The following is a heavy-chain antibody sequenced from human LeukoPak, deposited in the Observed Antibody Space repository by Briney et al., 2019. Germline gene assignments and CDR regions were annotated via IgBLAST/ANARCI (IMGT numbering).Heavy chain of an antibody. CDR1: GFTFSSYA. Sequence: QSGGSLRLSCAASGFTFSSYAMSWVRQAPGKGLEWVSAISGSGGSTYYADSVKGRFTISRDNSKNTLYLQMNSLRAEDTAVYYCAKDLCSGYDLVVDGSCSFDYWGQGTLVTVST. CDR2: ISGSGGST. V-gene: IGHV3-23*01. J-gene: IGHJ4*02. D-gene: IGHD5-12*01. CDR3: AKDLCSGYDLVVDGSCSFDY.